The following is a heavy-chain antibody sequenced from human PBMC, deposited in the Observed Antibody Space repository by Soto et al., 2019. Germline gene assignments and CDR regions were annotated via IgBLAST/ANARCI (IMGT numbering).Heavy chain of an antibody. CDR1: GFTFSSYA. D-gene: IGHD6-13*01. CDR2: ISYDGSNK. J-gene: IGHJ4*02. Sequence: PGGSLRLSCAASGFTFSSYAMHWVRQAPGKGLEWVADISYDGSNKYYADSVKGRFTISRDNSKNTLYLQMNSLRAEDTAVYYCARDLNSRRQQLPPPFDYWGQGTLVTVSS. CDR3: ARDLNSRRQQLPPPFDY. V-gene: IGHV3-30-3*01.